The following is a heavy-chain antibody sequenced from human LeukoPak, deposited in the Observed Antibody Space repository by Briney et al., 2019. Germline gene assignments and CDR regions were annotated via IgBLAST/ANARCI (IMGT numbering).Heavy chain of an antibody. V-gene: IGHV3-7*01. CDR3: ARDDTGYSSGWPPNPFDY. J-gene: IGHJ4*02. D-gene: IGHD6-19*01. CDR1: GFTFSSYW. Sequence: PGGSLRLSCAASGFTFSSYWMSWVRQAPGKGLEWVANIKQDGSEKYYVDPVKGRFTISRDNSKNTLYLQMNSLRAEDTAVYYCARDDTGYSSGWPPNPFDYWGQGTLVTVSS. CDR2: IKQDGSEK.